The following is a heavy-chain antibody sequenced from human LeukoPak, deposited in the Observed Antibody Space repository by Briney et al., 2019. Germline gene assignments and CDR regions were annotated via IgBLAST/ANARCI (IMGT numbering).Heavy chain of an antibody. CDR1: GGSIGTYS. CDR3: ASSLPSSGWYGLVDY. D-gene: IGHD6-19*01. J-gene: IGHJ4*02. V-gene: IGHV4-59*01. Sequence: PSETLSLTCTVSGGSIGTYSWNWIRQPPGKGLEWIGYIYYSGTTNYNPSLKSRVTISVDTSKNQFSLKLSSVTAADTAVYYCASSLPSSGWYGLVDYWGQGTLVTVSS. CDR2: IYYSGTT.